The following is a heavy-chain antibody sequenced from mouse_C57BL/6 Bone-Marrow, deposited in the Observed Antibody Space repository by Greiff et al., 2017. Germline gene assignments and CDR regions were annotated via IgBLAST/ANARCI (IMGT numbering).Heavy chain of an antibody. CDR1: GYSITSGYY. Sequence: DVQLVESGPGLVKPSQSLSLTCSVTGYSITSGYYWNWIRQFPGNKLEWMGYISYDGSNNYNPSLKNRISITRDTSKNQFFLKLNSVTTEDTATYYCAREGTTVVGDYWGQGTTLTVSS. J-gene: IGHJ2*01. CDR2: ISYDGSN. V-gene: IGHV3-6*01. D-gene: IGHD1-1*01. CDR3: AREGTTVVGDY.